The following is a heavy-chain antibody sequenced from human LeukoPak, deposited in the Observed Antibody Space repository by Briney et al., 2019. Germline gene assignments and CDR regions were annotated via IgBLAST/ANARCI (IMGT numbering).Heavy chain of an antibody. Sequence: GGSLRLSCAASGFTFSSYWMHWVRHAPGKGLVWVSRINSDGSSTTYADSVKGRFTISRDNAKNTLYLQMNSLRAEDTAVYYCARAPYYYDTSGFLIWGQGAMVTVSS. V-gene: IGHV3-74*01. CDR2: INSDGSST. D-gene: IGHD3-22*01. J-gene: IGHJ3*02. CDR1: GFTFSSYW. CDR3: ARAPYYYDTSGFLI.